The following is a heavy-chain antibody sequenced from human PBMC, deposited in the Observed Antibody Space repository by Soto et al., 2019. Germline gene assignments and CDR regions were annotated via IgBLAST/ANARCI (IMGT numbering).Heavy chain of an antibody. D-gene: IGHD3-22*01. Sequence: QVQLVESGGGVVQPGRSLRLSCAASGFTFSSYGMHWVRQAPGKGLEWVAVIWYDGSNKYYADSVKGRFTISRDNSKNTLYLQMNSLRAEDTAVYYCARGNYYDSSGYPPDAFDIWGQGTMVTVSS. CDR1: GFTFSSYG. CDR2: IWYDGSNK. V-gene: IGHV3-33*01. J-gene: IGHJ3*02. CDR3: ARGNYYDSSGYPPDAFDI.